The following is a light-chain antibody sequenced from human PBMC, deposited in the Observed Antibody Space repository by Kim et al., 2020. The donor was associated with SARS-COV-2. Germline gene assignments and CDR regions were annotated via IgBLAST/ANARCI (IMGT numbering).Light chain of an antibody. Sequence: LSPGERATRSCRASQTVYSSYLAWYQQKPGQSPRLLIHGASSRATGIPDRFSGSGSGTDFTLTISRLQPEDFAVYYCQQYANSLTFGGGTKVDIK. CDR2: GAS. V-gene: IGKV3-20*01. CDR1: QTVYSSY. CDR3: QQYANSLT. J-gene: IGKJ4*01.